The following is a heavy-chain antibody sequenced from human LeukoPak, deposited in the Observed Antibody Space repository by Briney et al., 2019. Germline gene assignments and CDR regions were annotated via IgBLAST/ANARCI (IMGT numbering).Heavy chain of an antibody. CDR2: ISGSGGST. CDR3: AKDHLSYGGNSGIDY. Sequence: GGSLRLSCAASGFTFSSYAMSWVRRAPGKGLEWVSAISGSGGSTYYADSVKGRFTISRDNSKNTLYLQTNSLRAEDTAVYYCAKDHLSYGGNSGIDYWGQGTLVTVSS. CDR1: GFTFSSYA. V-gene: IGHV3-23*01. J-gene: IGHJ4*02. D-gene: IGHD4-23*01.